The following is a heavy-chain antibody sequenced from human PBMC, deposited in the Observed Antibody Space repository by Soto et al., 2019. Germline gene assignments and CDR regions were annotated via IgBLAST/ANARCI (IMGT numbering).Heavy chain of an antibody. CDR1: GFTFSDYW. D-gene: IGHD5-12*01. V-gene: IGHV3-7*05. CDR3: ARFASGKSAST. J-gene: IGHJ5*02. Sequence: EVQVVESGGGLVQPGGSLRLSCAGSGFTFSDYWMSWARQAPGKGLEWVANIKYDGSEEYYVDSVRGRCTISRDNAMNSLHLQMNSLRADDTAVYYCARFASGKSASTWGQGTLVTVSS. CDR2: IKYDGSEE.